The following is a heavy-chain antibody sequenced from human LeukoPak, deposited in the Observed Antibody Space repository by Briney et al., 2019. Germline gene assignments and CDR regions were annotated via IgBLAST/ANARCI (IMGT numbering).Heavy chain of an antibody. CDR1: GDSISRYY. Sequence: PSETLSLTCAFSGDSISRYYWSWIRQPPGKGLEWIGYIYYSGSTNYNPSLKSRVTISVDTSKNQFSLKLSSVTAADTAVYYCARDPYSTYFDLWGQGTLVTVSS. V-gene: IGHV4-59*01. D-gene: IGHD2/OR15-2a*01. CDR2: IYYSGST. CDR3: ARDPYSTYFDL. J-gene: IGHJ4*02.